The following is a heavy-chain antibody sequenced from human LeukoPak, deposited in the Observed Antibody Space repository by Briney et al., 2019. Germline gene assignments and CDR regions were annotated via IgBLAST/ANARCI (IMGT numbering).Heavy chain of an antibody. V-gene: IGHV4-4*09. D-gene: IGHD2-2*01. CDR3: ARQKCTSTSCLTKNAFDI. CDR1: GSISSYY. Sequence: PSETLSLTCTGSGSISSYYWSWLRQPPGKGLEWIRYIYTSGSTNYNPSLKSRVTISVDTSKNQFSLDLSSVTAADTAVYYCARQKCTSTSCLTKNAFDIWGQGTMVTVSS. CDR2: IYTSGST. J-gene: IGHJ3*02.